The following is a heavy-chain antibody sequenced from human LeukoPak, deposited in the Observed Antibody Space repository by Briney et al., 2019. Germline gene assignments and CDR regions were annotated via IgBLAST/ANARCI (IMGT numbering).Heavy chain of an antibody. D-gene: IGHD2-15*01. V-gene: IGHV3-23*01. J-gene: IGHJ4*02. Sequence: GGSLRLSCAAPGFSFSTYVMTWVRQAPGKGLEWVSSIHGGGSTTFYTDSVRGRFTISRDNSKNKVYLQMNGLRAEDTGIYYCVKESGAKGDYWGQGTLVTVSS. CDR3: VKESGAKGDY. CDR1: GFSFSTYV. CDR2: IHGGGSTT.